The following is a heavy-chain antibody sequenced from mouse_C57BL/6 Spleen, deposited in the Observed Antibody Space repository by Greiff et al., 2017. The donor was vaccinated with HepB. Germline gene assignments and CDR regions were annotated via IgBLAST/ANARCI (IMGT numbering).Heavy chain of an antibody. J-gene: IGHJ3*01. CDR1: GYTFTSYT. CDR2: INPSSGYT. V-gene: IGHV1-4*01. D-gene: IGHD2-4*01. Sequence: QVHVKQSGAELARPGASVKMSCKASGYTFTSYTMHWVKQRPGQGLEWIGYINPSSGYTKYNQKFKDKATLTADKSSSTAYMQLSSLTSEDSAVYYCARDYEYDEKEFAYWGQGTLVTVSA. CDR3: ARDYEYDEKEFAY.